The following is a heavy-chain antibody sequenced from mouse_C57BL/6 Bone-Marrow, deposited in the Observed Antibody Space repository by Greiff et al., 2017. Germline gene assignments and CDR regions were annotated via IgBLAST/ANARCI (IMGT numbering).Heavy chain of an antibody. CDR1: GFTFSSYA. CDR2: ISDGGSYT. Sequence: VQLKESGGGLVKPGGSLKLSCAASGFTFSSYAMSWVRQTPEKRLEWVATISDGGSYTYYPANVKGRFTISRDTAKNNLYLQMSHLTSEDTAMYYCARDRDCSPFDYWGQGATLTVSS. J-gene: IGHJ2*01. V-gene: IGHV5-4*01. D-gene: IGHD1-1*01. CDR3: ARDRDCSPFDY.